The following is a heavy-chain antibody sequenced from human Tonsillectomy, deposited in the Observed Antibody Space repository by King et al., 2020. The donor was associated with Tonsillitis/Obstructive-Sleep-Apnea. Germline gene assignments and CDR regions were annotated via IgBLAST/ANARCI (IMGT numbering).Heavy chain of an antibody. CDR2: MNPNSGNT. V-gene: IGHV1-8*01. D-gene: IGHD2-2*01. CDR3: ARGDFYCSSTSCYDY. CDR1: GYTFTSSD. J-gene: IGHJ4*02. Sequence: QLVQSGAEVKKPGASVKVSCKASGYTFTSSDINWVRQATGQGPEWMGWMNPNSGNTGYAQKFQGRVTMTRNTSISTAYMELNSLRSEDTAVYYCARGDFYCSSTSCYDYWGQGTLVTVSS.